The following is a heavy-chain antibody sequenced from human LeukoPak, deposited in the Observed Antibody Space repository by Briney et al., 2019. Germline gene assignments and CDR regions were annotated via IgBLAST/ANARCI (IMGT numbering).Heavy chain of an antibody. CDR1: GGSFSGYY. CDR2: INHSGST. CDR3: ARGEGSGSYMSYFDY. J-gene: IGHJ4*02. D-gene: IGHD3-10*01. Sequence: SETLSLTCAVYGGSFSGYYWSWIRQPPGKRLEWIGEINHSGSTNYNPSLQSRVTISQDTSKNQFSLKLSSVIAADTAVYSCARGEGSGSYMSYFDYWGQGALVTVSS. V-gene: IGHV4-34*01.